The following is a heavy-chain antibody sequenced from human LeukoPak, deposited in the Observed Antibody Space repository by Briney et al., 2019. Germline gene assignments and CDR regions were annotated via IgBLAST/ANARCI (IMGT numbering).Heavy chain of an antibody. V-gene: IGHV1-46*01. Sequence: ASVKVSCKASGYTFTSYGISWLRQAPGQGLEWMGLINPSGGSTNYAQKFQGRVTMTRDTSTSTVYMELSSLRSEDTAVYYCAKGPRITMVRGGQWYYYMDVWGKGTTVTISS. J-gene: IGHJ6*03. D-gene: IGHD3-10*01. CDR1: GYTFTSYG. CDR2: INPSGGST. CDR3: AKGPRITMVRGGQWYYYMDV.